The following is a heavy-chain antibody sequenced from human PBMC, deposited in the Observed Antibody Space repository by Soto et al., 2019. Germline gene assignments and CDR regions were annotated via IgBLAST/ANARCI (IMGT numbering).Heavy chain of an antibody. J-gene: IGHJ5*02. CDR3: AASKGCVSSGPTTS. V-gene: IGHV3-74*01. CDR2: MNSDGSNT. Sequence: EVQLVESGGALVQPGGSLRLSCAASGFTFSNYWMHWVRQAPGKGLVWISRMNSDGSNTVYADAVKGRFTISRDNAKNTLYVQMTSLGVERTTVDYCAASKGCVSSGPTTSWGQGTLVTVSS. D-gene: IGHD6-25*01. CDR1: GFTFSNYW.